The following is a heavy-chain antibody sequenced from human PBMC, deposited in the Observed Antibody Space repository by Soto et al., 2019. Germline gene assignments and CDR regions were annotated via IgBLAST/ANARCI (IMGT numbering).Heavy chain of an antibody. CDR1: GGTFSSYA. D-gene: IGHD1-20*01. J-gene: IGHJ6*02. Sequence: QVQLVQSGAEVKKPGSSMKVSCKASGGTFSSYAISWVRQAPGQGLEWMGGIIPIFGTADYAQKFHGRVTITAHDPTRXAYMELSSLRSEDTAVYYCARGITGTVTYYYGLDVWGQGTTVTVSS. CDR2: IIPIFGTA. CDR3: ARGITGTVTYYYGLDV. V-gene: IGHV1-69*12.